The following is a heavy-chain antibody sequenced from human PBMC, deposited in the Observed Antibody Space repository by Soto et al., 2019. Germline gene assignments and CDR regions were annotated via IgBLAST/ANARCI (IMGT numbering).Heavy chain of an antibody. V-gene: IGHV4-39*01. CDR1: GGFISTDNYY. CDR3: ARAILAWSLSFGFDS. D-gene: IGHD3-3*01. CDR2: ISHSGST. Sequence: SETLSLTCTVSGGFISTDNYYWGWIRQPPGKGLEWIGSISHSGSTYYNPSLKSRVMISVDTSNNQFSLKLSSVTAADTSVYYFARAILAWSLSFGFDSWGQETRVTVSS. J-gene: IGHJ5*01.